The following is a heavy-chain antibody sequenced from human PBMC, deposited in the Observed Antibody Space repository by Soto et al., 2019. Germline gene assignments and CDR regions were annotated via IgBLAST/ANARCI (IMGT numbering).Heavy chain of an antibody. J-gene: IGHJ5*02. V-gene: IGHV1-69*13. CDR3: ARVPRSGSYYGNWFDP. CDR1: GGTFSSYA. CDR2: IIPIFGTA. D-gene: IGHD1-26*01. Sequence: ASVKVSCKASGGTFSSYAISWVRQAPGQGLEWMGGIIPIFGTANYAQKFQGRVTITADESTSTAYMELSSLRSEDTAVYYCARVPRSGSYYGNWFDPWGQGTLVTVYS.